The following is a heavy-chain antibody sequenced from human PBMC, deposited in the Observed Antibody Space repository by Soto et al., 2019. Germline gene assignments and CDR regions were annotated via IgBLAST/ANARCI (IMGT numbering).Heavy chain of an antibody. CDR1: GFTFSSYS. V-gene: IGHV3-48*02. J-gene: IGHJ1*01. CDR2: ISSSSSTI. CDR3: AEATTRYTQH. Sequence: EVQLVESGGGLVQPGGSLRLSCAASGFTFSSYSMNWVRQAPGKGLEWVSYISSSSSTIYYADSVKGRFTISRDDAKNSLYLQMNSLRDEDTAVYYCAEATTRYTQHWGQGTLVTVSS. D-gene: IGHD1-1*01.